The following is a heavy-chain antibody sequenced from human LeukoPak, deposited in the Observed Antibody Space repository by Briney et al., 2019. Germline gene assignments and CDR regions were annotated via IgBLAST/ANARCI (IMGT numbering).Heavy chain of an antibody. V-gene: IGHV1-18*04. CDR1: GYTFSNYG. J-gene: IGHJ4*02. D-gene: IGHD6-19*01. CDR2: TSYNGNT. CDR3: ARHSGSGWQALGY. Sequence: WASVKVSCKASGYTFSNYGIGWVRQAPGLGLEWMGWTSYNGNTNYAQKFQDRVTMTTVTSTTTAYMELRSLESDDTAVYYCARHSGSGWQALGYWGQGTLVTVSS.